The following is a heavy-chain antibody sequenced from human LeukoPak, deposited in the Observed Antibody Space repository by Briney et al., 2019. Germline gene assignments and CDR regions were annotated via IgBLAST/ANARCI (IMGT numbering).Heavy chain of an antibody. D-gene: IGHD2/OR15-2a*01. CDR1: GFTFSSYA. Sequence: GGSLRLSCSASGFTFSSYAMHWVRQAPGKGLEYVSAISSNGGSTYYADSVKGRFTISRDNSKNTLYLQMSSLRAEDTAMYYCARNILFAFDIWGQGTMVTVSS. V-gene: IGHV3-64D*09. CDR2: ISSNGGST. J-gene: IGHJ3*02. CDR3: ARNILFAFDI.